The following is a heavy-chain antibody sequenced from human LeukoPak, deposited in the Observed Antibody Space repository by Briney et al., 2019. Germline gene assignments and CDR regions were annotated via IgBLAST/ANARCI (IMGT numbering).Heavy chain of an antibody. J-gene: IGHJ6*02. CDR2: IYTSGST. Sequence: SEALSLTCTVSGGSISSYYWSWIRQPAGKGLEWIGRIYTSGSTNYNPSLKSRVTMSVDTSKNQFSLKLSSVTAADTAVYYCASRIAARPDDYYYYYGMDVWGQGTTVTVSS. D-gene: IGHD6-6*01. V-gene: IGHV4-4*07. CDR1: GGSISSYY. CDR3: ASRIAARPDDYYYYYGMDV.